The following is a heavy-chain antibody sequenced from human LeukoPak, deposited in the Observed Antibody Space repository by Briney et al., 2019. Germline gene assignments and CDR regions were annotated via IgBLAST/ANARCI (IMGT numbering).Heavy chain of an antibody. CDR1: GFTFSNFW. Sequence: GGSLRLSCAAPGFTFSNFWMHWVRHASGKGLVWVALIYGDGSFTRYADSVKGRFTISRDNAKNTVYLQMNSLRVEDTAVYYCARVYETNGYLYWGQGSLVTVSS. CDR3: ARVYETNGYLY. D-gene: IGHD3-22*01. J-gene: IGHJ4*02. CDR2: IYGDGSFT. V-gene: IGHV3-74*01.